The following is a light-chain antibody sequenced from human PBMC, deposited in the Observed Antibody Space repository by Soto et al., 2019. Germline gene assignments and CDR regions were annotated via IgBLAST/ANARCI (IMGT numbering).Light chain of an antibody. CDR3: QQRSNWPLT. CDR2: EAS. J-gene: IGKJ4*01. CDR1: QSIRSD. Sequence: EIVVTPSPCALSSSPWERATLSCMASQSIRSDLVVYQQKTGQSARRLISEASNRATGSPAKFSGSRSGSDVTLTISSLVQQDFAVDYCQQRSNWPLTFGGGTKVDIK. V-gene: IGKV3-11*01.